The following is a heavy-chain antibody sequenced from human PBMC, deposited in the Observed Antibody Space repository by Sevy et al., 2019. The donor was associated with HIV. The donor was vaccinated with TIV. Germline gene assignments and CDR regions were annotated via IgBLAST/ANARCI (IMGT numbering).Heavy chain of an antibody. CDR3: ARGSTYYDFWSYYYYYGMDV. D-gene: IGHD3-3*01. CDR2: IIPIFGTA. J-gene: IGHJ6*02. CDR1: GGTFSSYA. V-gene: IGHV1-69*13. Sequence: ASVKVSCKASGGTFSSYAISWVRQAPGQGLEWMGGIIPIFGTANYAQKFQGRVTITADESTSTDYMELSSLRSEDTAVYYCARGSTYYDFWSYYYYYGMDVWGQGTTVTVSS.